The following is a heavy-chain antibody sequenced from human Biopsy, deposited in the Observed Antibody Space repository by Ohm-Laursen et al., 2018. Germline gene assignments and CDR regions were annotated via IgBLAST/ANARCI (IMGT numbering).Heavy chain of an antibody. CDR3: ARVPAYPSIDGYYGLDL. V-gene: IGHV1-2*02. J-gene: IGHJ6*02. CDR1: GYTFAGYY. Sequence: ASVKVSCKASGYTFAGYYLHWVRQAPGHGPERMGWINPNSGNANYAQSFQGRLTVTRDTSISTAYMELTSLTFDDTAIYYCARVPAYPSIDGYYGLDLWGQGTTVIVSS. CDR2: INPNSGNA. D-gene: IGHD3-9*01.